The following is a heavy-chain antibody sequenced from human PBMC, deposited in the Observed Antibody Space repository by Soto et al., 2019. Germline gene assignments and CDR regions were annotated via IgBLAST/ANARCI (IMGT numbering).Heavy chain of an antibody. CDR1: GGSISSGGYY. CDR3: ARDLRYGMDV. Sequence: QVQLQESGPGLVKPSQTLSLTCTVSGGSISSGGYYWSWIRQHPGKGLEWIGYIYYSGSTYYNPSLKSRVTLSVDASKNQVSLKRSSVTAADTAVYYCARDLRYGMDVWGQGTTVTVSS. CDR2: IYYSGST. V-gene: IGHV4-31*03. J-gene: IGHJ6*02.